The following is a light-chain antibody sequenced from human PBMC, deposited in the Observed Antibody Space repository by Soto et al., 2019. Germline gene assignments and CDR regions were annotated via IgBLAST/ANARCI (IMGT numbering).Light chain of an antibody. Sequence: EIVLTQSPATLSLSPGERATLSCRASQSVSSYLAWYQQKPGQSPRLVIYDASNRATGIPARFSGSGSGTAFPLSSRSRDPEDFEFYHWHRRSHGPITLGQGTRLE. CDR3: HRRSHGPIT. J-gene: IGKJ5*01. CDR1: QSVSSY. CDR2: DAS. V-gene: IGKV3-11*01.